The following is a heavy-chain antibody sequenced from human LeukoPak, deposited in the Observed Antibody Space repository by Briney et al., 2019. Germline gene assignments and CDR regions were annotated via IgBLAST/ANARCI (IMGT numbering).Heavy chain of an antibody. CDR1: GGSFSGYY. D-gene: IGHD4-17*01. V-gene: IGHV4-34*01. CDR2: INHSGST. CDR3: ARPRGYGDYVPWDY. Sequence: SETLSLTCAVYGGSFSGYYWSWIRQPPGKGLEWIGEINHSGSTNYNPSLKSRVTISVDTSKNQFSLKLSSVTAADTAVYFCARPRGYGDYVPWDYWGQGTLVTVSS. J-gene: IGHJ4*02.